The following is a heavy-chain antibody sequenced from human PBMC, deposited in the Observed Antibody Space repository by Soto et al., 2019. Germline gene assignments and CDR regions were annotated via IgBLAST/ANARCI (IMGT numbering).Heavy chain of an antibody. CDR2: IDWDDDK. CDR3: ARTPSNWGDYYGMDV. J-gene: IGHJ6*02. Sequence: SGPTLVNPTQTLTLTCTFSGFSLSTSGMCVSWIRQPPGKALEWLALIDWDDDKYYSTSLKTRLTISKDTSKNQVVLTMTNMDPVDTATYYCARTPSNWGDYYGMDVWGQGTTVTVSS. V-gene: IGHV2-70*01. D-gene: IGHD7-27*01. CDR1: GFSLSTSGMC.